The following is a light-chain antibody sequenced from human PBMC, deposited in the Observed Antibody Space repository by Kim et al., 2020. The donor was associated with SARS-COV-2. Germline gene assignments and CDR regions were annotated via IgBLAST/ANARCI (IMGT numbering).Light chain of an antibody. CDR3: QQYGSSPPMYT. V-gene: IGKV3-20*01. Sequence: PGERATLSCRASQSVSSSYLAWYQQKPGQAPRLLIYGASSRATGITDRFSGSGSGTDFTLTISRLEPEDFAVYYCQQYGSSPPMYTFGQGTKLEI. CDR1: QSVSSSY. J-gene: IGKJ2*01. CDR2: GAS.